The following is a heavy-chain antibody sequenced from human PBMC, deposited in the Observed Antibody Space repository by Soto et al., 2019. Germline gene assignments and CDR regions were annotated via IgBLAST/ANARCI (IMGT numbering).Heavy chain of an antibody. D-gene: IGHD2-2*01. CDR2: ISTSSSFI. CDR1: GFTFRSHT. Sequence: PGGSLRLSCEGSGFTFRSHTMNWVRQAPGRGLEWVASISTSSSFIYYGDSVRGRFIISRDNAKNSLDLQMDSLRVEDTAVYYCARENKDVNKSTSISSGFHGVDVWGQGITVTVSS. CDR3: ARENKDVNKSTSISSGFHGVDV. J-gene: IGHJ6*02. V-gene: IGHV3-21*01.